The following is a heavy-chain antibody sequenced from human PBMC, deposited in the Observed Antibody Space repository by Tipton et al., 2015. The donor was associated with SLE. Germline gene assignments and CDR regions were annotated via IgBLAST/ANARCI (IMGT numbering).Heavy chain of an antibody. V-gene: IGHV3-30-3*01. D-gene: IGHD1-26*01. CDR3: ARQPQYSGSYHY. J-gene: IGHJ4*02. CDR2: ISYDGSNK. CDR1: GFTFSSYA. Sequence: SLRLSCAASGFTFSSYAMHWVRQAPGKGLEWVAVISYDGSNKYYADSVKGRFTISRDNSKNTLYLQMNSLGAEDTAVYYCARQPQYSGSYHYWGQGTLVTVSS.